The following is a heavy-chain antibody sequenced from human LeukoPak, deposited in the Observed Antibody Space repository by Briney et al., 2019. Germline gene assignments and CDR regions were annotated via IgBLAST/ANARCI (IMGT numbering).Heavy chain of an antibody. Sequence: EPSVKLSSQLYGPTFSSYAISWVRQAPGQGLGWMGGIIPVFAQANHTQTMQGSVSITADESTRTAYMGLGSLRSVRTAMYYWARAPLSQRQSVDYWGQGTLVTVSS. J-gene: IGHJ4*02. CDR3: ARAPLSQRQSVDY. D-gene: IGHD4-11*01. V-gene: IGHV1-69*13. CDR2: IIPVFAQA. CDR1: GPTFSSYA.